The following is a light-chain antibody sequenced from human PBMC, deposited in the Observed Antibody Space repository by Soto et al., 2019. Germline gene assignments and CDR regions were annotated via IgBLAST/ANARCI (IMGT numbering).Light chain of an antibody. V-gene: IGKV3-11*01. CDR1: QSVSSY. CDR2: DSF. Sequence: EIVLTQSPATLSLSPGERATLSCRASQSVSSYLAWYQQKPGQAPRLLIYDSFNRATGIPARFSGSGSGTDFTLTISSLEPEDFAVYYCQQRSNWWTFG. J-gene: IGKJ1*01. CDR3: QQRSNWWT.